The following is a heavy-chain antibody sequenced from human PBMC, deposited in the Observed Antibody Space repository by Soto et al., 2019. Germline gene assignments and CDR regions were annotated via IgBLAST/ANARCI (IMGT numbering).Heavy chain of an antibody. CDR1: GASISTNHHN. D-gene: IGHD3-9*01. CDR2: IHSRGDT. CDR3: ARLPTGYPNGFGP. V-gene: IGHV4-39*01. J-gene: IGHJ5*02. Sequence: QVQLQGSGPGLVRPSETLSLTCTVSGASISTNHHNWARVRQPPGKGLEWRGNIHSRGDTYFNPSLGTRLSMSVDTSKNQFSLNLTAVTAADTAVYYCARLPTGYPNGFGPWGQGTLVTVSS.